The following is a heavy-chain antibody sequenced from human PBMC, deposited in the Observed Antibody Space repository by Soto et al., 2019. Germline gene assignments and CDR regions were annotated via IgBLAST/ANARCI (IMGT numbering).Heavy chain of an antibody. J-gene: IGHJ6*02. CDR2: IIPIFDRV. Sequence: QIQLMQSGAEVKKPGSSVKVSCKASRGKFGSYGFSWVRQAPGHGLEWLGCIIPIFDRVIYAENLRGRVTISADASGGTAYLELSRLTSEATAVYYCARHNAPVTPVSNYDFGMDIWGQGTTVTVPS. CDR3: ARHNAPVTPVSNYDFGMDI. V-gene: IGHV1-69*01. CDR1: RGKFGSYG. D-gene: IGHD2-15*01.